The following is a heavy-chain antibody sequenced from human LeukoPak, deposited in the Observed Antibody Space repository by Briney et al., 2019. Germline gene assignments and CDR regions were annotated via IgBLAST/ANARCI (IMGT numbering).Heavy chain of an antibody. CDR2: ISYDGSNK. Sequence: PGRSLRLSSAASGFTFSSYAMHWVRQAPGKGLEWEAVISYDGSNKYYADSVKGRFTISRDNSKNTLYLQMNSLRAEDTAVYYCARAGWGSSSWYDPHYYYYMDVWGKGTTVTVSS. V-gene: IGHV3-30-3*01. CDR3: ARAGWGSSSWYDPHYYYYMDV. D-gene: IGHD6-13*01. CDR1: GFTFSSYA. J-gene: IGHJ6*03.